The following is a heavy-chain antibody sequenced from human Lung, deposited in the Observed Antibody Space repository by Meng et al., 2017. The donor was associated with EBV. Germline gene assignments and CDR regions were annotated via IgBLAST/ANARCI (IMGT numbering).Heavy chain of an antibody. Sequence: VQRVGSGVGLVKPGGSLRLSCAASGFTFSSYAMPWVRQAPGKGLEWVAVISYDGSNKYYADSVKGRFTISRDNSKNTLYLQMNSLRAEDTAVYYCARVVAGQYNWFDPWGQGTLVTVSS. CDR1: GFTFSSYA. CDR3: ARVVAGQYNWFDP. D-gene: IGHD2-15*01. CDR2: ISYDGSNK. J-gene: IGHJ5*02. V-gene: IGHV3-30-3*01.